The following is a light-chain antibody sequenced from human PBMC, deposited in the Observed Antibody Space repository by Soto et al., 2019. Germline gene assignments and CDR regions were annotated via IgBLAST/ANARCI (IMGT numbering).Light chain of an antibody. CDR3: QQYNNWPQWT. CDR2: DAY. Sequence: EVVLTQSPVTLSLSPGERATLSCRASQSFRGLLAWYQQKPGQAPRLLIYDAYNRATGIPPRFSGSGSGTDFTLTISSLEPEDSAVYYCQQYNNWPQWTFGQGTKVEIK. CDR1: QSFRGL. J-gene: IGKJ1*01. V-gene: IGKV3-11*01.